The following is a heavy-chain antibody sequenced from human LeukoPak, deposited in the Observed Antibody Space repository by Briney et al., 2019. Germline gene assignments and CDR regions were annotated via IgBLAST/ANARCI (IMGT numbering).Heavy chain of an antibody. V-gene: IGHV4-59*01. Sequence: PSETLSLTCTVSGGSISSYYWSWLRQPPGKGLERIGYIYYRGSTNYNPSLESRVTISVDTSKNQFSLRLSSVTAADTAVYYCARAGVVTNPNSYWYFDLWGRGTLVTVSS. CDR3: ARAGVVTNPNSYWYFDL. CDR2: IYYRGST. J-gene: IGHJ2*01. CDR1: GGSISSYY. D-gene: IGHD3-3*01.